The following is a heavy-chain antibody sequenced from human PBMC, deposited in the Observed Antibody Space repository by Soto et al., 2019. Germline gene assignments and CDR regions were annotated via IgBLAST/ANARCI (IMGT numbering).Heavy chain of an antibody. Sequence: QVQLVQSGAEVKKPGASVKVSCKVSGYTLTELSMHWVRQAPGKGLEWMGGFDPEDGETIYAQKFQGRVTMTEDTSTDTAYMELSSLRSEDTAVYYCATGEEDIVLVPAPTSFAVWGQGTTVTVSS. J-gene: IGHJ6*02. CDR2: FDPEDGET. CDR1: GYTLTELS. V-gene: IGHV1-24*01. CDR3: ATGEEDIVLVPAPTSFAV. D-gene: IGHD2-2*01.